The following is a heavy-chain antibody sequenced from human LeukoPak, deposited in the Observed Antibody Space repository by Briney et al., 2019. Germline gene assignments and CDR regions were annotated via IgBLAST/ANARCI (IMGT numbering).Heavy chain of an antibody. CDR3: ARRGLRFFGGDI. Sequence: SETLSLTCAVYGGSFSGYYWSWIRQPPGKGLEWIGEINHSGSTNYDPSLKSRVTISVDTSKNQFSLKLSSVTAADTAVYYCARRGLRFFGGDIWGQGTMVTVSS. J-gene: IGHJ3*02. V-gene: IGHV4-34*01. CDR1: GGSFSGYY. D-gene: IGHD3-3*01. CDR2: INHSGST.